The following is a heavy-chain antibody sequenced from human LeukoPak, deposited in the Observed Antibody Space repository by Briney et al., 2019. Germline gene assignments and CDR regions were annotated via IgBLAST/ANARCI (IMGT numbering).Heavy chain of an antibody. J-gene: IGHJ4*02. V-gene: IGHV3-23*01. CDR3: ANNWNLDY. Sequence: GGSLRLSCAASGFTFSSYAMSWVRQAPGKGLEWVSAISGSGGSTYYVDPVKGRFTISRDISKNTLFLQMNSLRAEDTAVYYCANNWNLDYWGQGTLVTVSS. CDR2: ISGSGGST. D-gene: IGHD1-20*01. CDR1: GFTFSSYA.